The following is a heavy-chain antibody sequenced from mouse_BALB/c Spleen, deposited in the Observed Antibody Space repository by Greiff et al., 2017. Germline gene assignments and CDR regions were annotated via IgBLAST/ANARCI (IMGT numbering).Heavy chain of an antibody. Sequence: DVMLVESGGGLVKLGGSLKLSCAASGFTFSSYYMSWVRQTPEKRLELVAAINSNGGSTYYPDTVKGRFTISRDNAKNTLYLQMSSLKSEDTALYYCARQGHYYGSSYLRSAMDYWGQGTSVTVSS. CDR3: ARQGHYYGSSYLRSAMDY. D-gene: IGHD1-1*01. V-gene: IGHV5-6-2*01. CDR1: GFTFSSYY. J-gene: IGHJ4*01. CDR2: INSNGGST.